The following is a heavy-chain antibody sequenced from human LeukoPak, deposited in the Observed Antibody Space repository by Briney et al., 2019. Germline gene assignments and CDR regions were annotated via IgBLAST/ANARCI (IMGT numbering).Heavy chain of an antibody. D-gene: IGHD2/OR15-2a*01. CDR3: ARGGRTTYFSLEYLYYFDY. V-gene: IGHV1-18*04. CDR1: GYTFTDFY. Sequence: GASVKVSCKASGYTFTDFYIHWVRQAPGQGLEWMGWIIPHSGDTYYAQKLQGRVTMTTDTSTSTAYMELRSLRSDDTAVYYCARGGRTTYFSLEYLYYFDYWGQGTLVTVSS. CDR2: IIPHSGDT. J-gene: IGHJ4*02.